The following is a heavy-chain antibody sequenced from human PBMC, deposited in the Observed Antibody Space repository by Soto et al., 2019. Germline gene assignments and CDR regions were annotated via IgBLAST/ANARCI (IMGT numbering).Heavy chain of an antibody. D-gene: IGHD1-26*01. CDR2: ISYDGSNK. V-gene: IGHV3-30*18. Sequence: QVQLVESGGGVVQPGRSLRLSCAASGFTFSSYGMHWVRQAPGKGLEWVAVISYDGSNKYYADSVKGRFTISRDNSKNTRYLQMNSLRAEDTAVYYCAKVRDPYSGSYLYYFDYWGQGTLVTVSS. CDR3: AKVRDPYSGSYLYYFDY. CDR1: GFTFSSYG. J-gene: IGHJ4*02.